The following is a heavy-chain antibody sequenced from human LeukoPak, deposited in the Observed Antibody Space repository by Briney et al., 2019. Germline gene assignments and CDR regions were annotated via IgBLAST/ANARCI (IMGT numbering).Heavy chain of an antibody. D-gene: IGHD6-13*01. J-gene: IGHJ3*02. CDR1: GFTFSSYW. Sequence: GGSLRLSCAASGFTFSSYWMSWVRQAPGKGLEWVANIKQDGSEKYYVDSVKGRFTISRDNAKNSLYLQMNILRAEDTAVYYCAKEHGGSSWYEDAFDIWGQGTMVTVSS. CDR2: IKQDGSEK. V-gene: IGHV3-7*01. CDR3: AKEHGGSSWYEDAFDI.